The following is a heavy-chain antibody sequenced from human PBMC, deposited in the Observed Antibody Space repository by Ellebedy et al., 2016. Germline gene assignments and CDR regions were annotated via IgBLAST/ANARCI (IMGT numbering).Heavy chain of an antibody. CDR2: IYYSGST. V-gene: IGHV4-39*07. CDR3: AIQWLARGYYFDY. Sequence: SETLSLTCSVSGGSTSGSSYYWGWIRQPPGKGLEWIGSIYYSGSTYCNPSLKSRVTMSLDTSKNQFSLKLTSVTAADTAVYYCAIQWLARGYYFDYWGQGSLVTVSS. CDR1: GGSTSGSSYY. D-gene: IGHD6-19*01. J-gene: IGHJ4*02.